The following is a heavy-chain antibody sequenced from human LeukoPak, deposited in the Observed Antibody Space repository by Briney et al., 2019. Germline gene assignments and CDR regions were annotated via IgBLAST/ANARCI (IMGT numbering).Heavy chain of an antibody. J-gene: IGHJ4*02. CDR2: INSDGSST. D-gene: IGHD5-24*01. V-gene: IGHV3-74*01. CDR3: AKDLEMAIFDY. CDR1: GFTFSSYW. Sequence: GRSLRLSCAASGFTFSSYWMHWVRQAPGKGLVWVSRINSDGSSTSYADSVKGRFTISRDNSKNTLYLQMNSLRAEDTAVYYCAKDLEMAIFDYWGQGTLVTVSS.